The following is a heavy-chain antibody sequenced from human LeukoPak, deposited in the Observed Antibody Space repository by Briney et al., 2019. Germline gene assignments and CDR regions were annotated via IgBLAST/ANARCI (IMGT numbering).Heavy chain of an antibody. CDR2: IKPDGSAQ. J-gene: IGHJ4*02. V-gene: IGHV3-7*03. Sequence: GGSLRLSCATSGFTFSSNWMSWVRHVPGRGLDWVANIKPDGSAQYYAASVKGRFTVSRDNAKNSLYLQMNSLRSEDTAVYYCARGFTGWLQLYYFDYWGQGTLVTVSS. CDR1: GFTFSSNW. D-gene: IGHD5-24*01. CDR3: ARGFTGWLQLYYFDY.